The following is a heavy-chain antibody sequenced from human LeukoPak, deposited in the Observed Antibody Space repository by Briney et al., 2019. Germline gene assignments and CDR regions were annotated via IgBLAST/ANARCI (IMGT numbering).Heavy chain of an antibody. CDR3: ARDPTASTGYYTYYYYYGMDV. D-gene: IGHD3-22*01. J-gene: IGHJ6*02. CDR2: IYSGGST. V-gene: IGHV3-66*01. CDR1: GFTVSSIY. Sequence: GGSLRLSCAASGFTVSSIYMSWVRQAPGKGLEWVSVIYSGGSTYYADSVKGRFTISRDNSKNTLYLQMNSLRAEDTAVYYCARDPTASTGYYTYYYYYGMDVWGQGTTVTVSS.